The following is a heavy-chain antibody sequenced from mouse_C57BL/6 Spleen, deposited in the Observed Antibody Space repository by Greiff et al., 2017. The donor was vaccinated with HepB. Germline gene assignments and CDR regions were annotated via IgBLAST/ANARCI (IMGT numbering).Heavy chain of an antibody. Sequence: VQLQQPGAELVKPGASVKLSCKASGYTFTSYWMQWVKQRPGQGLEWIGEIDPSDSYTNYNQKFKGKATLTVDTSSSTAYMQLSSLTSEDSAVYYCASLQYGYFWFAYWGQGTLVTVSA. CDR3: ASLQYGYFWFAY. CDR2: IDPSDSYT. V-gene: IGHV1-50*01. D-gene: IGHD2-10*02. CDR1: GYTFTSYW. J-gene: IGHJ3*01.